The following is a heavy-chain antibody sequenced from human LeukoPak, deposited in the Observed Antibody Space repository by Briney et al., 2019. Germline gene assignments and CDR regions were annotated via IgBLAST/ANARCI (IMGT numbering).Heavy chain of an antibody. V-gene: IGHV3-33*01. Sequence: GSLRLSCAASWFTFNTYGMDWVRQAPGKGLGWVAIIWDDGSDKYYADSVKGRFTISRDNSKNTLYLQVNTLRAEDTAVYYCARVGCTGGSCLAYNYYAMDVWGQGTTVTVSS. CDR1: WFTFNTYG. D-gene: IGHD2-15*01. J-gene: IGHJ6*02. CDR3: ARVGCTGGSCLAYNYYAMDV. CDR2: IWDDGSDK.